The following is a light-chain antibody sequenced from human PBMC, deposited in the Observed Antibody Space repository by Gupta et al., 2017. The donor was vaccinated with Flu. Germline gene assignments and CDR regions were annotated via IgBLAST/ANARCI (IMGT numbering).Light chain of an antibody. J-gene: IGKJ1*01. CDR2: AAS. Sequence: PSSLSASVGDRVTITCRASQGISNYLGWYQQKPGKVPKLLIYAASTLQSGVPSRFSGSGSGTDFTLTISSRQPEDVATYYCQKDNSAPWTFGQGTKVEIK. CDR3: QKDNSAPWT. V-gene: IGKV1-27*01. CDR1: QGISNY.